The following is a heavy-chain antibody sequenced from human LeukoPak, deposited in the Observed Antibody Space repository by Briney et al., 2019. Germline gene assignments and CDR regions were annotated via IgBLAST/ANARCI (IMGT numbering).Heavy chain of an antibody. CDR3: ARDFKGATDY. V-gene: IGHV3-48*01. D-gene: IGHD5-12*01. Sequence: GGSLRLSCAASGFTFSSYSMNWVRQAPGKGLEWVSYISSSSSTIYYADSVKGRFTISRDNSKNTLYLQMNSLRAEDTAVYYCARDFKGATDYWGQGTLVTVSS. CDR2: ISSSSSTI. J-gene: IGHJ4*02. CDR1: GFTFSSYS.